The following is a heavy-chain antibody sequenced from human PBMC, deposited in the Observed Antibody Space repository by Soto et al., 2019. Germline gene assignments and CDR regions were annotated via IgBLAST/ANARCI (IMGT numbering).Heavy chain of an antibody. V-gene: IGHV1-2*02. J-gene: IGHJ5*02. D-gene: IGHD5-18*01. CDR1: GYTFTGYY. CDR3: ARDGAGGYSYGYWNWFDP. CDR2: INPNSGGT. Sequence: PSVKVSCKASGYTFTGYYMHWVRQAPGQGLEWMGWINPNSGGTNYAQKFQGRVTMTRDTSISTAYMELSRLRSDDTAVYYCARDGAGGYSYGYWNWFDPWGQGTLVTVSS.